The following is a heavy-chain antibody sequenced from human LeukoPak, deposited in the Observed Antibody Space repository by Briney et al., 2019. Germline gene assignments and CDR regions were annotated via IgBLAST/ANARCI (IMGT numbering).Heavy chain of an antibody. CDR2: INPNSGGT. V-gene: IGHV1-2*02. J-gene: IGHJ4*02. CDR3: ARDLRLITMVRGVNPVDY. Sequence: ASVKVSCKASGYTFTGYYMHWVRQAPGQGLKWMGWINPNSGGTNYAQKFQGRVTMTRDTSISTAYMELSRLRSDDTAVYYCARDLRLITMVRGVNPVDYWGQGTLVTVSS. D-gene: IGHD3-10*01. CDR1: GYTFTGYY.